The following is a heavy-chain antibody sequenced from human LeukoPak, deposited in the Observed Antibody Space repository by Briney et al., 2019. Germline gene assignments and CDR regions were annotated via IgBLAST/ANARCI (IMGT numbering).Heavy chain of an antibody. J-gene: IGHJ4*02. V-gene: IGHV3-11*06. CDR1: GFTFSDYY. Sequence: GGSLRLSCAASGFTFSDYYMSWIRQAPGKGLEWVSYISSSSSYTNYADSVKGRFTISRDNSKNTLYLQMNSLRAEDTAVYYCAKDYYGPSGGIDYWGQGTLVTVSS. D-gene: IGHD3-10*01. CDR2: ISSSSSYT. CDR3: AKDYYGPSGGIDY.